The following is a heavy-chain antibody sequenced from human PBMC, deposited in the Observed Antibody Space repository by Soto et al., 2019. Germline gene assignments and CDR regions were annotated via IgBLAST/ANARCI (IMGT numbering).Heavy chain of an antibody. D-gene: IGHD3-22*01. CDR2: RKQDGSEK. Sequence: GESLKISCAASGFTFSSYWMRWVRQAPGKGLEWVDNRKQDGSEKYNVDSVKGGFTISNDNTKNSLYLQMNSMRAEYTAVYYCGRQPSGYYAFDIWGQGTMVTVSS. J-gene: IGHJ3*02. CDR3: GRQPSGYYAFDI. CDR1: GFTFSSYW. V-gene: IGHV3-7*01.